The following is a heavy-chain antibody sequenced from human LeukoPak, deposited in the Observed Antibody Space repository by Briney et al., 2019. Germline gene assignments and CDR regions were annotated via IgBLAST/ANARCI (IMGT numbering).Heavy chain of an antibody. D-gene: IGHD3-22*01. Sequence: SQTLSLTCAVYGGSLSGYYWSWISQPPGKGLEWIGEINHSGSTNYNPSLKSRVTIPVDTSKNQFSLKLSSVTAADTAVYYCARVPLYYYDSSGYYYVSDWFDPWGQGNLVTVSS. V-gene: IGHV4-34*01. J-gene: IGHJ5*02. CDR1: GGSLSGYY. CDR3: ARVPLYYYDSSGYYYVSDWFDP. CDR2: INHSGST.